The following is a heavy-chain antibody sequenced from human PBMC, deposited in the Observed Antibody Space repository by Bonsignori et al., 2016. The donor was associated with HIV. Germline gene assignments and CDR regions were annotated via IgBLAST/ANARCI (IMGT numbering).Heavy chain of an antibody. J-gene: IGHJ6*02. CDR2: IYTSGST. CDR3: AKGDYYYYYGMDV. CDR1: GGSISSGSYY. Sequence: QVQLQESGPGLVKPSQTLSLTCTVSGGSISSGSYYWSWIRQPAGKGLEWIGRIYTSGSTNYNPSLKSRVTISVDTSKNQFSLKLSSVTAADTAVYYCAKGDYYYYYGMDVWDQGP. V-gene: IGHV4-61*02.